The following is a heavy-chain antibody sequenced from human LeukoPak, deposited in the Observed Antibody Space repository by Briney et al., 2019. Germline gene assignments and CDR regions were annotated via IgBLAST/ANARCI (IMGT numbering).Heavy chain of an antibody. V-gene: IGHV4-59*08. CDR2: IYHGGST. CDR1: GGSISSYY. CDR3: VRHGIQCRSADCYWATVRY. Sequence: SETLSLTCTVSGGSISSYYWSWIRQPPGKGLEWIGCIYHGGSTYYNSSLKSRVTISVHSSKNQVSLKLSSVTDADTAVYYCVRHGIQCRSADCYWATVRYWGQGTLVTVSS. D-gene: IGHD2-21*02. J-gene: IGHJ4*02.